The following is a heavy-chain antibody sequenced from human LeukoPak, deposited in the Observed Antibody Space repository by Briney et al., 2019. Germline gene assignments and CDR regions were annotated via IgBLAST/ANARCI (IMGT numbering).Heavy chain of an antibody. Sequence: SETLSLTCAVYGGSFSGYYWSWIRQPPGEGLEWIGYIYTSGSTNYNPSLKSRVTISVDTSKNQFSLKLSSVTAADTAVYYCARHCLYSTLNWFDPWGQGTLVTVSS. D-gene: IGHD4-11*01. J-gene: IGHJ5*02. CDR3: ARHCLYSTLNWFDP. V-gene: IGHV4-4*09. CDR1: GGSFSGYY. CDR2: IYTSGST.